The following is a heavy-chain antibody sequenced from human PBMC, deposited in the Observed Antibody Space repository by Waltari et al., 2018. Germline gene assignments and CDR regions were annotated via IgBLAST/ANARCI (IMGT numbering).Heavy chain of an antibody. CDR2: IYHSGRT. Sequence: QVQLQESGPGLVKPSGTLSLTCAVSGGSISSSNWWSWVRQPPGKGLEWIGEIYHSGRTNYNPSLKSRVTISVDKSKNQFSRKLSSLTAADTAVYYCARGAAKYDFWSGSTYYYGMDVWGQGTTVTVSS. D-gene: IGHD3-3*01. CDR1: GGSISSSNW. J-gene: IGHJ6*02. CDR3: ARGAAKYDFWSGSTYYYGMDV. V-gene: IGHV4-4*02.